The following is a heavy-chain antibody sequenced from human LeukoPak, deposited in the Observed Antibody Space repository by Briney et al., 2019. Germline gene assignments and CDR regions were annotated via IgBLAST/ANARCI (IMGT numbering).Heavy chain of an antibody. Sequence: PGGSLRLSCEDSGFTFRSYEMNWVRQAPGKGLEWIAYLSSSGSAFSYADSVKGRFTIARDNAKNSVYLEMNSLRAEDTAVYYCAGASPPDYDSSGLFGYWGQGTLVTVSS. CDR2: LSSSGSAF. CDR3: AGASPPDYDSSGLFGY. J-gene: IGHJ4*02. D-gene: IGHD3-22*01. V-gene: IGHV3-48*03. CDR1: GFTFRSYE.